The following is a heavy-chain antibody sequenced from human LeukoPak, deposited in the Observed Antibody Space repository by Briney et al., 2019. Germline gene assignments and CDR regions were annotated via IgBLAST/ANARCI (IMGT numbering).Heavy chain of an antibody. J-gene: IGHJ4*02. D-gene: IGHD2-15*01. CDR1: GYTFTSYD. CDR3: AREGPQYCGGGSCQYFDY. CDR2: ITTYNGNT. V-gene: IGHV1-18*01. Sequence: GASVKVSCKASGYTFTSYDINWVRQAPGQGLEWMGWITTYNGNTNYAQNLQGRVTMTTDTSTNTAYMELRSLRSDDTAVYYCAREGPQYCGGGSCQYFDYWGQGTLVTVSS.